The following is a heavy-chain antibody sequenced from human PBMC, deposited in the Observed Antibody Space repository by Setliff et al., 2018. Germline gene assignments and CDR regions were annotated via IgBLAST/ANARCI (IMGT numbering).Heavy chain of an antibody. CDR1: GYTFTSYY. CDR3: AREGPSMVTAPGRSGYVD. D-gene: IGHD3-22*01. J-gene: IGHJ4*02. CDR2: INPSSGTT. Sequence: ASVKVSCKASGYTFTSYYIHWVRQAPGQGLEWMGIINPSSGTTSYAQKFQGRVTMTRDTSTSTVYMELSSPRSEDTAVYYCAREGPSMVTAPGRSGYVDWGQGTLVTV. V-gene: IGHV1-46*03.